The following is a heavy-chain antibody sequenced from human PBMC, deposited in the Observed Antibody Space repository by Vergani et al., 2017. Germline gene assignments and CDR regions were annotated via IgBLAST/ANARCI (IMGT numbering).Heavy chain of an antibody. CDR2: IYPGDSDT. J-gene: IGHJ2*01. V-gene: IGHV5-51*01. CDR3: ARQWYYYDSQTWWYFDL. D-gene: IGHD3-22*01. CDR1: GYSFTSYW. Sequence: EVQLVPSGAAVKKPGESLKISCKGSGYSFTSYWIGWVRQMPGKGLEWMGIIYPGDSDTRYSPSFQGQVTISADKSISTAYLQWSSLKASDTAMYYCARQWYYYDSQTWWYFDLWGRGTLVTVSS.